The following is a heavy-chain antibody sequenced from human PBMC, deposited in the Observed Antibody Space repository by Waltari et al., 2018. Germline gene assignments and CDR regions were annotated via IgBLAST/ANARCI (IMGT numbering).Heavy chain of an antibody. CDR3: ATPGLMITFGGVDY. CDR1: GFTFSSYA. CDR2: ISGSGGST. Sequence: EVQLLESGGGLVQPGGSLRLSCAASGFTFSSYAMSLVRQAPGKGLEWVSAISGSGGSTYYADSVKGRFTISRDNSKNTLYLQMNSLRAEDTAVYYCATPGLMITFGGVDYWGQGTLVTVSS. J-gene: IGHJ4*02. V-gene: IGHV3-23*01. D-gene: IGHD3-16*01.